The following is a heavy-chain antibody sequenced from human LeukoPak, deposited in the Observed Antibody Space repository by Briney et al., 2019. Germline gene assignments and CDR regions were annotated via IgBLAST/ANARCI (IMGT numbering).Heavy chain of an antibody. D-gene: IGHD2-15*01. Sequence: ASVKVSCKASGYIFTNYPMNWVRQAPGQGLEWMGWININTGNPTYAQGFTERFVFSWDTSVSTAYLQISSLKAEDTAVYYCARDSYCSGGTCYSRVGYWGQGTVVTVSS. J-gene: IGHJ4*02. CDR3: ARDSYCSGGTCYSRVGY. CDR1: GYIFTNYP. V-gene: IGHV7-4-1*02. CDR2: ININTGNP.